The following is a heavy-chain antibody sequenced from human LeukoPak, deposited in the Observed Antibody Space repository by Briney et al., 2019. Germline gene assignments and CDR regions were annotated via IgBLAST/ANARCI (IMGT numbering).Heavy chain of an antibody. J-gene: IGHJ4*02. CDR1: GFPFSSYG. CDR2: IRYDGSNK. D-gene: IGHD1-26*01. V-gene: IGHV3-30*02. CDR3: AKVEWELLRGGSFDY. Sequence: GGSLRLSCVASGFPFSSYGMHWVRQAPGKGLEWVAFIRYDGSNKYYADSVKGRFTISRDNSKNTLYLQMNSLRAEDTAVYYCAKVEWELLRGGSFDYWGQGTLVTVSS.